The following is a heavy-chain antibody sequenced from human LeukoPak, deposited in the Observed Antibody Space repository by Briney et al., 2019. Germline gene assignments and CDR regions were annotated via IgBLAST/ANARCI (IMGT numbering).Heavy chain of an antibody. V-gene: IGHV3-66*04. CDR1: GFTFSGYA. CDR3: ARQQDTTNPGY. Sequence: PGGSLRLSCAASGFTFSGYAMSWVRQAPGKGLEWVSIIYSGGNTYYADSVKGRFTISRDSSKNTLYLQMNGLRAEDTAVYYCARQQDTTNPGYWGQGTLVTVSS. J-gene: IGHJ4*02. CDR2: IYSGGNT. D-gene: IGHD5-18*01.